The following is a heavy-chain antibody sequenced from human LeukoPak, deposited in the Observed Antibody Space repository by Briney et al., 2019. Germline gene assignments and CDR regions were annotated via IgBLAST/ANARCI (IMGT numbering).Heavy chain of an antibody. D-gene: IGHD2-15*01. V-gene: IGHV3-30-3*01. CDR3: AKAGRIFDY. Sequence: GGSLRLSCAASGFTFSSYAMHWVRQAPGKGLEWVAVISYDGSNKYYADSVKGRFTISRDNSKNTLYLQMNSLRAEDTAVYYCAKAGRIFDYWGQGTLVTVSS. CDR2: ISYDGSNK. CDR1: GFTFSSYA. J-gene: IGHJ4*02.